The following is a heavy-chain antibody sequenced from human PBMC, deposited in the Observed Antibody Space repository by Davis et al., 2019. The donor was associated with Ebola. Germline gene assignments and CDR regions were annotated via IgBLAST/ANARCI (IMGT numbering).Heavy chain of an antibody. Sequence: AASVTVSCKAVRGTLTSYSMTWVRQAPGQGLEWMGGIIPVFRTANYAQKFQGRVTFSRGTSATTAHMELSSLRSEDTAVYYCAREGAGDGYNDAFDIWGQGTVVTVSS. CDR1: RGTLTSYS. V-gene: IGHV1-69*05. CDR3: AREGAGDGYNDAFDI. CDR2: IIPVFRTA. D-gene: IGHD2-21*01. J-gene: IGHJ3*02.